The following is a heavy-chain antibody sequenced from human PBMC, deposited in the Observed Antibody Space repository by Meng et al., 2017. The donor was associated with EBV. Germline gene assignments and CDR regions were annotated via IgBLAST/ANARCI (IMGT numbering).Heavy chain of an antibody. CDR1: GYTFTSYG. Sequence: QVQLWQSGAEVKKPGASVKASCKASGYTFTSYGISWVRQAPGQGLEWLGWISAYNGNTNYAQKLQGRVTMTTDTSTSTAYMELRSLRSDDTAVYYCARDGRLYDTPSPFDYWGQGTLVTVSS. V-gene: IGHV1-18*01. J-gene: IGHJ4*02. CDR2: ISAYNGNT. D-gene: IGHD3-22*01. CDR3: ARDGRLYDTPSPFDY.